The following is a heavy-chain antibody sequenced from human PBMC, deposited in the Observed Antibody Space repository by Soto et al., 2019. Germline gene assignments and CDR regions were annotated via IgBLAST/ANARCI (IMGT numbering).Heavy chain of an antibody. D-gene: IGHD3-10*01. Sequence: EVQLVESGGGLVQPGGSLRLSCAASGFTFSSYSMNWVRQAPGKGLEWVSYISSSSSTIYYADSVKGRFTISRDNAKNSLYLQMNSLRAEDTAVNYCARANYYGSPGDFDYWGQGTRVTVSS. CDR2: ISSSSSTI. CDR1: GFTFSSYS. J-gene: IGHJ4*02. CDR3: ARANYYGSPGDFDY. V-gene: IGHV3-48*01.